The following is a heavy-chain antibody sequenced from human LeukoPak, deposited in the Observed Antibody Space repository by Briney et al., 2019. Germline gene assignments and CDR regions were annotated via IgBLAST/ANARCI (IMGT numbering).Heavy chain of an antibody. V-gene: IGHV1-69*04. D-gene: IGHD3-22*01. CDR1: GGTFSSYT. CDR2: IIPILGIA. J-gene: IGHJ4*02. CDR3: ARDTYYYDSSGHHSIDY. Sequence: SVKVSCKASGGTFSSYTISWVRQAPGQGLEWMGRIIPILGIANYAQKFQGRVTITADKSTSTAYMELSSLRSEDTAVYYCARDTYYYDSSGHHSIDYWGQGTLVTVSS.